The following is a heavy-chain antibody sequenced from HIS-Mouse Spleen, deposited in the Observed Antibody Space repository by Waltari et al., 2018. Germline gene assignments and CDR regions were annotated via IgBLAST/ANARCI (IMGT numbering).Heavy chain of an antibody. CDR3: AREHSSSSDAFDI. D-gene: IGHD6-6*01. CDR2: ISSDGSRT. CDR1: GFTFSSYW. V-gene: IGHV3-74*01. Sequence: EVQLVESGGGLVQPGGSLRLSCAASGFTFSSYWMHWVRQAPRKGLVWGLRISSDGSRTSYEDSVKGRFTISRDNAKNTLYLQMNSLIAEDTAVYYCAREHSSSSDAFDIWGQGTMVTVSS. J-gene: IGHJ3*02.